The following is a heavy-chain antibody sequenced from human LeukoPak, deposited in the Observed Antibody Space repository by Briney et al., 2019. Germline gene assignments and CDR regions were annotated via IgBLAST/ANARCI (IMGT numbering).Heavy chain of an antibody. CDR3: AKDATAVPGTVYMAV. Sequence: GGSLRLSCAASGFTFSDYYMSWIRQAPGKGLEWVSYISSSGSTIYYADSVKGRFTISRDNAKNSLYLQMSSLRDEDTALYYCAKDATAVPGTVYMAVWGKGTTVTVSS. J-gene: IGHJ6*03. D-gene: IGHD6-19*01. V-gene: IGHV3-11*04. CDR2: ISSSGSTI. CDR1: GFTFSDYY.